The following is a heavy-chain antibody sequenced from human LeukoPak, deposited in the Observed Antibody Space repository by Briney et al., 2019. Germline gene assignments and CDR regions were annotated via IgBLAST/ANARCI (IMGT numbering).Heavy chain of an antibody. CDR1: GGSFSGYF. CDR3: ARDANFDS. V-gene: IGHV4-34*12. Sequence: SETLSLTCAVYGGSFSGYFWSWIRQTPGKGLEWIGDIFYSGSTNYNPSLRSRVTISVDTSKNQFSLRLRSVTAADTAVYYCARDANFDSWGRGTLVTVSS. CDR2: IFYSGST. J-gene: IGHJ4*02.